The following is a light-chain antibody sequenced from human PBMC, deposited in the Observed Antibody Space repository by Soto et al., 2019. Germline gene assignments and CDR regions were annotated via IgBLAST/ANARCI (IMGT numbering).Light chain of an antibody. CDR3: TQGTHWPRT. CDR2: RVS. J-gene: IGKJ1*01. Sequence: DVVLTQSPLSLPVNFGQPASISCRSSKSLVYSDGNTHLSWFHQRPGQSPRRLIYRVSSRDSGVPDRFSGSGSGTDLTLEISRVEAEDVGIYFCTQGTHWPRTFGQGTKVEVK. V-gene: IGKV2-30*01. CDR1: KSLVYSDGNTH.